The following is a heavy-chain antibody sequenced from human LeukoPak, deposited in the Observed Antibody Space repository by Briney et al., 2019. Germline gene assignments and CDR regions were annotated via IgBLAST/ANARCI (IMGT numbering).Heavy chain of an antibody. CDR3: ARGPFLGVRYYDFWRGHYYYMDV. CDR2: INHSGST. D-gene: IGHD3-3*01. V-gene: IGHV4-34*01. CDR1: GGSFSGYY. Sequence: SETLSLTCAVYGGSFSGYYWSWIRQPPGKGLEWIGEINHSGSTNYNPSLKSRVTISVDTSKNQFSLKLSSVTAADTAVYYCARGPFLGVRYYDFWRGHYYYMDVWGKGTTVTVSS. J-gene: IGHJ6*03.